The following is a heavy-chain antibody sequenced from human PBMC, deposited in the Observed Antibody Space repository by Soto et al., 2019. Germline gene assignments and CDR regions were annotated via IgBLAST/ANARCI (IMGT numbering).Heavy chain of an antibody. V-gene: IGHV5-10-1*01. D-gene: IGHD1-7*01. J-gene: IGHJ6*02. Sequence: PGESLKISCKGSGYSFTSYWISWVRQMPGKGLEWMGRIDPSDSYTNYSPSLQGHVTISADKSISTAHLQWSSLKASDTAMYYCASAGTTYYYYGMDVWGQGTTVTVSS. CDR3: ASAGTTYYYYGMDV. CDR2: IDPSDSYT. CDR1: GYSFTSYW.